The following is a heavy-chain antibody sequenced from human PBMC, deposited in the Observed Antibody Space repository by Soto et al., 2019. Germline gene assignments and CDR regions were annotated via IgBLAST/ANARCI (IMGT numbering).Heavy chain of an antibody. CDR2: INHSGST. V-gene: IGHV4-34*01. CDR3: ARRSKVRGVIITPYYYYGMDV. J-gene: IGHJ6*02. CDR1: GGSSSGYY. Sequence: SETLSLTCAVYGGSSSGYYWSWIRQPPGKGLEWIGEINHSGSTNYNPSLKSRVTISVDTSKNQFSLKLSSVTAADTAVYYCARRSKVRGVIITPYYYYGMDVWGQGTTVTVSS. D-gene: IGHD3-10*01.